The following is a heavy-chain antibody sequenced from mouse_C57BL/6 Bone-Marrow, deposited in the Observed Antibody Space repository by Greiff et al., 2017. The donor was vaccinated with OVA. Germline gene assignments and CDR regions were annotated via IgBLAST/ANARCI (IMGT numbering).Heavy chain of an antibody. CDR3: ASYYYGYYYSMDY. J-gene: IGHJ4*01. CDR1: GYSFTGYY. D-gene: IGHD1-1*01. V-gene: IGHV1-42*01. CDR2: INPSTGGT. Sequence: VQLQQPGAELVRPGSSVKLSCKASGYSFTGYYMNWVKQSPEKSLEWIGEINPSTGGTTYNQKFKAKATLTVDKSSSTDYMQLKSLTSEDSAVYYCASYYYGYYYSMDYWGQGTSVTVSS.